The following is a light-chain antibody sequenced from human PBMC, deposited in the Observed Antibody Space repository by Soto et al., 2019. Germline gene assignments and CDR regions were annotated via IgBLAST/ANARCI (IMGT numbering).Light chain of an antibody. CDR1: SSDVGKYDY. V-gene: IGLV2-14*01. Sequence: QSVLTQPPSASGSPGQSVTISCTGTSSDVGKYDYVSWFQHHPGKAPKLMIYEVINRPSGVSNRFSGSKSGNTASLIISGLQAEDEADYDCSSYTSSSTLVFGGGTQLTVL. CDR2: EVI. J-gene: IGLJ2*01. CDR3: SSYTSSSTLV.